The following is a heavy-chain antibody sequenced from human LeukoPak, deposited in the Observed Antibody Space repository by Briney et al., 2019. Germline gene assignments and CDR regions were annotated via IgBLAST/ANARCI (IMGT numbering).Heavy chain of an antibody. J-gene: IGHJ6*04. CDR3: ARAPPLRCSSTSRRDRYYYGMDV. V-gene: IGHV1-3*01. CDR1: GYTFTSYA. Sequence: GASVKVSCKASGYTFTSYAMHWVRQAPGQRLEWMGWINAGNGNTKYSQKFQGRVTITRDTSASTAYMELSSLRSEDTAVYYCARAPPLRCSSTSRRDRYYYGMDVWGKGTTVTVSS. CDR2: INAGNGNT. D-gene: IGHD2-2*01.